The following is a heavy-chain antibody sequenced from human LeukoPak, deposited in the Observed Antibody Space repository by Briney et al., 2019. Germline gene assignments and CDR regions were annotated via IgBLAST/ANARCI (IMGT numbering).Heavy chain of an antibody. CDR1: GGSISGSSYY. Sequence: SETLSLTCTVSGGSISGSSYYWGWIRQPPGKGLEWIGSIYYSGSTYYNPSLKSRVTISVDTSKNQFSLKLSSVTAADTAVYYCARGWVVPVFDYWGQGTLVTVSS. CDR3: ARGWVVPVFDY. D-gene: IGHD2-2*01. J-gene: IGHJ4*02. CDR2: IYYSGST. V-gene: IGHV4-39*01.